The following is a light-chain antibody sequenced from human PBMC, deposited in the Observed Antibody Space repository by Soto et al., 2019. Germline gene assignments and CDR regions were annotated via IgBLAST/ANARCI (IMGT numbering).Light chain of an antibody. CDR1: QSVSSSA. CDR2: GAS. J-gene: IGKJ1*01. Sequence: EIVLTQSPGTLSLSPRERATLSCRASQSVSSSALAWYQQKPGQAPRRLIYGASSRAPGIPDRFSGSGSGTDFTLTISRLEPEDFAVYYCQYYGTSPQTFGQGTKVEIK. CDR3: QYYGTSPQT. V-gene: IGKV3-20*01.